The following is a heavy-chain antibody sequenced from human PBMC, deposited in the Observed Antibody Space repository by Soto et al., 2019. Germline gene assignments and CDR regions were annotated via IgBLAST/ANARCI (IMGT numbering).Heavy chain of an antibody. D-gene: IGHD6-6*01. CDR1: GFTFSSYA. V-gene: IGHV3-23*01. Sequence: PGGSLRLSCAASGFTFSSYAMSWVRQAPGKGLEWVSAISGSGGSTYYADSVKGRFTISRDNSKNTLYLQMNSLRAEDTAVYYCAKDRSVGRGIAARYDYWGQGTLVTVSS. CDR2: ISGSGGST. J-gene: IGHJ4*02. CDR3: AKDRSVGRGIAARYDY.